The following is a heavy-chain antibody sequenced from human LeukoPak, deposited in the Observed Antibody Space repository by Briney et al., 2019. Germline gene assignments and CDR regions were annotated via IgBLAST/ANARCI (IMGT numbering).Heavy chain of an antibody. V-gene: IGHV3-7*01. CDR1: GFTFSSYW. D-gene: IGHD6-13*01. CDR2: IKQDGSEK. Sequence: GGSLRLSCAASGFTFSSYWMNWVRQAPGKGLEWVANIKQDGSEKYYVDSVKGRFTISRDNAKNSLYLQMNSLRAEDTAVYYCARGGIAAATTFDYWGQGTLVTVSS. CDR3: ARGGIAAATTFDY. J-gene: IGHJ4*02.